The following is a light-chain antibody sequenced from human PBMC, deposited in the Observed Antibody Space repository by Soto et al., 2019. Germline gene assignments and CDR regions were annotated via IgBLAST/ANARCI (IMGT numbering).Light chain of an antibody. CDR1: TSNIGSNT. CDR2: SNN. V-gene: IGLV1-44*01. J-gene: IGLJ1*01. CDR3: AAWDDSLSGYV. Sequence: QSVLTQPPSASGTPGQRVTISCSGSTSNIGSNTVNWYQQLPGTAPKLLIYSNNQRPSGVPDRFSGSKSGTSASLAISGLQPEDEADYYCAAWDDSLSGYVFGNGTKVTV.